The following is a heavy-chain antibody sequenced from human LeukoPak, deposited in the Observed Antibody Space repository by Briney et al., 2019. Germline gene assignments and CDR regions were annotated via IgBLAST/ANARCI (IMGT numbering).Heavy chain of an antibody. V-gene: IGHV3-9*03. CDR2: ISRNSGSI. CDR3: AKDGVRFGELSLANWFDP. J-gene: IGHJ5*02. D-gene: IGHD3-16*02. Sequence: GGSLRLSCAASGFTFDDYAMHWVRQAPGKGLEWVSGISRNSGSIGYADSVKGRFTISRDNAKNSLYLQMNSLRAEDMALYYCAKDGVRFGELSLANWFDPWGQGTLVTVSS. CDR1: GFTFDDYA.